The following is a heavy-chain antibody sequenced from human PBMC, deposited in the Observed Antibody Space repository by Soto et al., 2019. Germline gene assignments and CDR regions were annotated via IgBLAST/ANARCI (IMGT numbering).Heavy chain of an antibody. J-gene: IGHJ3*02. CDR3: ARGQEGGSYFLAFDI. CDR2: INSDGSTT. D-gene: IGHD1-26*01. CDR1: GFTFSSHW. V-gene: IGHV3-74*01. Sequence: EVQLVESGGGLVQPGGSLRLSCAASGFTFSSHWMHWVRQVPGKGLVWVSRINSDGSTTTYADSVKGRFTISRDNAKNTLYLQRNSLRAEDTAVYSCARGQEGGSYFLAFDIWGKGTMVTVSS.